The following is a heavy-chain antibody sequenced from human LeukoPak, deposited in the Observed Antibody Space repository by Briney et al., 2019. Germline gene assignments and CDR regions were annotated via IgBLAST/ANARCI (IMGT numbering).Heavy chain of an antibody. CDR2: ISASGGRT. D-gene: IGHD1-26*01. V-gene: IGHV3-23*01. CDR1: GFTFSDYA. J-gene: IGHJ5*01. CDR3: AKHQWELRSGFDS. Sequence: GGSLRLSCAASGFTFSDYAMTWFRQAPGRGLEWVSAISASGGRTHYADSVKGRFTISRDDSKNTLYVQMNSLRAEDTAVYYCAKHQWELRSGFDSWGQGTLVSVSS.